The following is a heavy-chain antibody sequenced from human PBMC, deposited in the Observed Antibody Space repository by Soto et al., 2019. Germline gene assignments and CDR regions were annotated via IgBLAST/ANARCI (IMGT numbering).Heavy chain of an antibody. J-gene: IGHJ4*02. CDR1: GFTFSDSW. V-gene: IGHV3-7*01. CDR3: ARDRSSYGRSPE. Sequence: PGGSLRLSCAASGFTFSDSWMSWVRQAPGKGLEWVANINQGGSEKYYPDSVKGRFTISRDNARNSLYLQMDTLRAEDTAVYYCARDRSSYGRSPEWGQGTLVTVSS. D-gene: IGHD1-26*01. CDR2: INQGGSEK.